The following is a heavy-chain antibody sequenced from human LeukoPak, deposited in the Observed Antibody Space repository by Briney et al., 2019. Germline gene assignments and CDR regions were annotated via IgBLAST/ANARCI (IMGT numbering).Heavy chain of an antibody. J-gene: IGHJ4*02. CDR3: ARSRIAARPGGVFDY. CDR1: GGSISSSSYY. D-gene: IGHD6-6*01. CDR2: IYYSGST. V-gene: IGHV4-39*07. Sequence: SETLSLTCTVSGGSISSSSYYWGWIRQPPGKGLEWIGSIYYSGSTYYNPSLKSRVTISVDTSKNQFSLKLSSVTAADTAVYYCARSRIAARPGGVFDYWGQGTLVTVSS.